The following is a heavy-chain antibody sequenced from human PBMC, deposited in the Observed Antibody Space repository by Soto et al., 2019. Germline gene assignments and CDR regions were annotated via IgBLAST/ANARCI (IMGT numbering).Heavy chain of an antibody. CDR3: ARARWYDAFDV. J-gene: IGHJ3*01. CDR1: GFFISSGNY. CDR2: IFHGGNT. D-gene: IGHD2-15*01. V-gene: IGHV4-38-2*01. Sequence: SETLSLTCAVSGFFISSGNYWGWIRKPPGRGLEWIGSIFHGGNTYYNPSLKSRVTISVDMSKNQFSLKLNSVTAADTAVYYCARARWYDAFDVWGQGTVVTVSS.